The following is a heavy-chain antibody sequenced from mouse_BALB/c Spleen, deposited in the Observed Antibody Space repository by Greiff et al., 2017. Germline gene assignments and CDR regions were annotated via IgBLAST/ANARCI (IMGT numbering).Heavy chain of an antibody. V-gene: IGHV5-4*02. CDR1: GFTFSDYY. CDR3: ARDTYGYDRGFDY. CDR2: ISDGGSYT. J-gene: IGHJ2*01. Sequence: EVQVVESGGGLVKPGGSLKLSCAASGFTFSDYYMYWVRQTPEKRLEWVATISDGGSYTYYPDSVKGRFTISRDNAKNNLYLQMSSLKSEDTAMYYCARDTYGYDRGFDYWGQGTTLTVSS. D-gene: IGHD2-2*01.